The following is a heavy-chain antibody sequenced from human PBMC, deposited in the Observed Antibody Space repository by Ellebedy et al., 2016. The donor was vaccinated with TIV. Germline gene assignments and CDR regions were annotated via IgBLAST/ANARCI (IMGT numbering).Heavy chain of an antibody. CDR3: VRDLTNCASSSY. CDR1: GYTFTGYY. J-gene: IGHJ4*02. D-gene: IGHD1-1*01. V-gene: IGHV1-2*02. CDR2: IHPNNGDT. Sequence: AASVKVSCKTTGYTFTGYYIHWVRQAPGQGLEWVGWIHPNNGDTNYAQKLQGRVTMTGDTYIRTAYMELNRLIFDDTAVYFCVRDLTNCASSSYWGQGTLVTVSS.